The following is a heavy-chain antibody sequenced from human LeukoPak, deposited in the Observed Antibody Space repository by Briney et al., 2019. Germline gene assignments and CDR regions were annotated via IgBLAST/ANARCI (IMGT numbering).Heavy chain of an antibody. D-gene: IGHD5-12*01. CDR1: GGSISSYY. CDR2: IYASGST. Sequence: SETLSLTCTVSGGSISSYYWNWIRQPAGKGLEWIGRIYASGSTNCNPSLKSRVTMSVDTSKNQFSLKLSSVTAADTAAYYCARLNSGWPLDYWGQGTLVTVSS. CDR3: ARLNSGWPLDY. V-gene: IGHV4-4*07. J-gene: IGHJ4*02.